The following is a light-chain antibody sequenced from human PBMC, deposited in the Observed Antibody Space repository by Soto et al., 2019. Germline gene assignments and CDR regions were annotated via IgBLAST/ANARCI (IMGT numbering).Light chain of an antibody. CDR2: GTS. J-gene: IGKJ1*01. V-gene: IGKV3-20*01. CDR1: QSVSSSY. CDR3: QQYGSSSWT. Sequence: DIVLTQSAGTLSLSPGERATLSCRASQSVSSSYLAWYQQKPGQAPSLLIYGTSIRATAIPDRFSGSGSGTDFTLTISRLEPEDFAVYYCQQYGSSSWTFGQGTKV.